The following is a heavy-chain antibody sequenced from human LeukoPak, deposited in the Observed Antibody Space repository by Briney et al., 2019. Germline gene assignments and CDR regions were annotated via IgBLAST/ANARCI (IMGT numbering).Heavy chain of an antibody. V-gene: IGHV3-53*01. J-gene: IGHJ4*02. CDR1: GFTFSSYG. CDR2: IYSGGST. CDR3: ARYYYDRSGYPYYLDY. D-gene: IGHD3-22*01. Sequence: GGSLRLSCAASGFTFSSYGMHWVRQAPGKGLEWVSVIYSGGSTYYTDSVKGRFTISRDNSKNTVYLQMNSLRAEDTAVYYCARYYYDRSGYPYYLDYWGQGTLVTVSS.